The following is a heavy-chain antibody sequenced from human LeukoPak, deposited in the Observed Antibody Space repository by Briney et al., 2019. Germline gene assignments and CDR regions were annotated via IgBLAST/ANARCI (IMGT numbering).Heavy chain of an antibody. D-gene: IGHD6-13*01. V-gene: IGHV4-34*01. CDR1: GGSFSGYY. J-gene: IGHJ4*02. CDR3: ARARRSSSRPVNFDY. CDR2: INRSGST. Sequence: SETLSLTCAVYGGSFSGYYWSWIRQPPGKGLEWIGEINRSGSTNYNPSLKSRVTISVDTSKNQFSLKLSSVTAADTAVYYCARARRSSSRPVNFDYWGQGTLVTVSS.